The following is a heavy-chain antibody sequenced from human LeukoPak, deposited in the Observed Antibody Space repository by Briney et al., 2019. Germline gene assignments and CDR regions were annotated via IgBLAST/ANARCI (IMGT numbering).Heavy chain of an antibody. CDR1: GFTFSAYG. J-gene: IGHJ3*02. Sequence: PGGSLRLSCAASGFTFSAYGMGWVRQAPGKRLEWVSAISGSGGRTYHADSVKGRFTISRDNSKNTLYLQMNRLRAEDTAVYYCAKENRRYCGGDCYPDAFDIWGQGTMVTVSS. D-gene: IGHD2-21*02. CDR2: ISGSGGRT. CDR3: AKENRRYCGGDCYPDAFDI. V-gene: IGHV3-23*01.